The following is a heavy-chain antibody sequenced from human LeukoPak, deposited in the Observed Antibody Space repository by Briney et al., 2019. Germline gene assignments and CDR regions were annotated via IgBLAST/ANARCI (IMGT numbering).Heavy chain of an antibody. Sequence: KPSQTLSLTCTVSGGSISSYYWSWIRQPPGKGLEWGGYIYYSGSTNYNPSLKSRVTISLDTSKNQFSLKLSSVTAADTAVYYCARGVVPAARDYYYYYMDVWGKGTTVTVSS. CDR2: IYYSGST. CDR3: ARGVVPAARDYYYYYMDV. J-gene: IGHJ6*03. D-gene: IGHD2-2*01. V-gene: IGHV4-59*08. CDR1: GGSISSYY.